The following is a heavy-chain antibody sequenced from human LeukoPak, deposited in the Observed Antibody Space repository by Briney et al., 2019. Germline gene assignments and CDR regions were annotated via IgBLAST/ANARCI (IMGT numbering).Heavy chain of an antibody. CDR3: ARHGVGMGWFDP. J-gene: IGHJ5*02. Sequence: GASVKVSCKASGYTFTSYGIIWVRQAPGQGLEWMGWISAYNGNTNYAQKLQGRVTLTTVTSTSTAYMELRSLRSDDTAVYYCARHGVGMGWFDPWGQGTLVTVSS. CDR1: GYTFTSYG. V-gene: IGHV1-18*01. CDR2: ISAYNGNT. D-gene: IGHD3-3*01.